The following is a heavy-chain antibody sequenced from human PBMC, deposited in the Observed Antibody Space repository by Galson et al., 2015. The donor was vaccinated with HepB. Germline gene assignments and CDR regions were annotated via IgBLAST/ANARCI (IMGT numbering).Heavy chain of an antibody. CDR3: AKDVYSGYDYYYYYGMDV. CDR2: ISYDGSNK. V-gene: IGHV3-30*18. D-gene: IGHD5-12*01. CDR1: GFTFSSYG. J-gene: IGHJ6*02. Sequence: SLRLSCAASGFTFSSYGMHWVRQAPGKGLEWVAVISYDGSNKYYADSVKGRFTISRDNSKNTLYLQMNSLRAEDTAVYYCAKDVYSGYDYYYYYGMDVWGQGTTVTVSS.